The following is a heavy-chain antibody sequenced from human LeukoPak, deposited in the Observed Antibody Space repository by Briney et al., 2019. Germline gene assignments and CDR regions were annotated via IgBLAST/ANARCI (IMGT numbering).Heavy chain of an antibody. CDR3: AKDISEDSSGSSFDY. D-gene: IGHD3-22*01. Sequence: GGSLRLSCAASGFTFDDYAMHWVRQAPGKGLEWVSGISWNSGSIGYADSVKGRFTISRDNAKNSLYLQMDSLRAEDMALYYCAKDISEDSSGSSFDYWGQGTLVTVSS. V-gene: IGHV3-9*03. CDR1: GFTFDDYA. J-gene: IGHJ4*02. CDR2: ISWNSGSI.